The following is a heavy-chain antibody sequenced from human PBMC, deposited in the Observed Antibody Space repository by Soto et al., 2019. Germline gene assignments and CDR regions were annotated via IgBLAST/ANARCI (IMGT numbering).Heavy chain of an antibody. J-gene: IGHJ3*02. Sequence: EVQLVESGGGLVKPGGSLRLSCAASGFTFSSYSMNWVRQAPGKGLEWVSSISSSSSYIYYADSVKGRFTISRDNAKNSLYLQMNSLRAEDTAVYYCARDRAQLDAFDIWGQGTMVTVSS. D-gene: IGHD6-6*01. CDR1: GFTFSSYS. CDR2: ISSSSSYI. V-gene: IGHV3-21*01. CDR3: ARDRAQLDAFDI.